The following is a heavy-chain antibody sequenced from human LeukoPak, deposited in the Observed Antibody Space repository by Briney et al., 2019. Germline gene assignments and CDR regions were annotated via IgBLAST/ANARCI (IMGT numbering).Heavy chain of an antibody. CDR2: IYYSGST. V-gene: IGHV4-31*03. CDR3: ARYRYDILTGYQYYFDY. CDR1: GGSISSGGYY. J-gene: IGHJ4*02. D-gene: IGHD3-9*01. Sequence: SQTLSLTCTVSGGSISSGGYYWSWIRQHPGKGLEWIGYIYYSGSTYHNPSLKSRVTISVDTPKNQFSLKLSSVTAADTAVYYCARYRYDILTGYQYYFDYWGQGTLVTVSS.